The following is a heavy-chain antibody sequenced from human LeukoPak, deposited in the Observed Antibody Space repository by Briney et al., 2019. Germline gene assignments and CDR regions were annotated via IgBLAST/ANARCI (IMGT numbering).Heavy chain of an antibody. CDR2: INHSGST. Sequence: PSETLSLTCAVYGGSFSGYYWSWIRQPPGKGLEWIGEINHSGSTNYNPSLKSRVTISVDTSKNQFSLKLSSVTAADTAVYYCARDSGTTGEVKFDPWGQGTLVTVSA. V-gene: IGHV4-34*01. CDR3: ARDSGTTGEVKFDP. J-gene: IGHJ5*02. CDR1: GGSFSGYY. D-gene: IGHD3-10*01.